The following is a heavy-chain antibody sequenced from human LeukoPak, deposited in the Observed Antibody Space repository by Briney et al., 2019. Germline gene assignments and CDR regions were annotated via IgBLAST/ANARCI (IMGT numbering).Heavy chain of an antibody. CDR1: GFTFSSYA. CDR2: ISSSSSTI. CDR3: ARDRGGSYSAIDY. J-gene: IGHJ4*02. Sequence: GGSLRLSCGASGFTFSSYAMAWVRQAPGKGLEWVSFISSSSSTIYYADSVKGRFTISRDNAKNSLYLQMNSLRAEDTAVYYCARDRGGSYSAIDYWGQGTLVTVSS. V-gene: IGHV3-48*04. D-gene: IGHD1-26*01.